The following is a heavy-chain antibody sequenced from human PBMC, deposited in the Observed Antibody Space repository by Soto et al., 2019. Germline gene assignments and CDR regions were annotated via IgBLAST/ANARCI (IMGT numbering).Heavy chain of an antibody. Sequence: VQLVQSGAEVKEPGASVKVSCKTSGYTFIGYYMHWVRQAPGQGLAWMGWMNPRSGDTNYAQKFQGRVTMTRDASFTAACMDLRRLRSDATAVYFCGRGAVGATPLGWFDPWGQGPLVTVSS. V-gene: IGHV1-2*02. CDR2: MNPRSGDT. CDR3: GRGAVGATPLGWFDP. J-gene: IGHJ5*02. CDR1: GYTFIGYY. D-gene: IGHD1-26*01.